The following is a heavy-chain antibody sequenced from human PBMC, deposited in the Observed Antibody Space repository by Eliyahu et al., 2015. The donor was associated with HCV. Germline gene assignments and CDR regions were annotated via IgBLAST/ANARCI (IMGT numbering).Heavy chain of an antibody. Sequence: QVQLQESGPGLVKPSETLSLXCTVXGGSIPPXYWSWIRQPPGKGLEWIGYIHYSGSTNYNPSLKSRVTISIDTSKNQFSLNLTSVTAADTAMYYCASGGGGIAVTGTGGWFDPWGQGTLVTVSS. J-gene: IGHJ5*02. D-gene: IGHD6-19*01. CDR2: IHYSGST. V-gene: IGHV4-59*01. CDR3: ASGGGGIAVTGTGGWFDP. CDR1: GGSIPPXY.